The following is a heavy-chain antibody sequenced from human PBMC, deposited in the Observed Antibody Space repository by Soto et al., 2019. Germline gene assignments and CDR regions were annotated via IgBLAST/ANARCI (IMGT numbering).Heavy chain of an antibody. CDR1: GYTFTSYY. CDR2: ITPSGGST. Sequence: QVQLVQSGAEVKKPGASVKVSCKASGYTFTSYYMHWVRQAPGQGLEWMGIITPSGGSTSYAQKFQGRVTMTRDTSTSTVYMELSSLRSEDTAVYYCALLPTVVTPFYYWGQGTLVTVSS. V-gene: IGHV1-46*03. D-gene: IGHD4-17*01. J-gene: IGHJ4*02. CDR3: ALLPTVVTPFYY.